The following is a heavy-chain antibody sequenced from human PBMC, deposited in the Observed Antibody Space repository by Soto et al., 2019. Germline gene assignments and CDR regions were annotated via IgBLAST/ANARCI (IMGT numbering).Heavy chain of an antibody. Sequence: QVQLQESGPGLVKPSETLSLTCTVSGGSISSYCWSWIRQPPGKGLEWIGYIYYSGSTNYNPSLKSRFTISVDTSKNQFSLKLSSVTAADTAVYYCAGSGSSPYYYCYGMDVWGQGTTVTVSS. CDR3: AGSGSSPYYYCYGMDV. CDR1: GGSISSYC. D-gene: IGHD3-10*01. V-gene: IGHV4-59*01. CDR2: IYYSGST. J-gene: IGHJ6*02.